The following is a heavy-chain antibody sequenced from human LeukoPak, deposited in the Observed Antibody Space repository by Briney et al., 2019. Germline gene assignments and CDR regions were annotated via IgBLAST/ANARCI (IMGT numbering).Heavy chain of an antibody. CDR2: LSTGGGTA. D-gene: IGHD2-2*01. CDR3: VKGTSWINPYFYMDV. Sequence: GGSLRLSCSASGFTFNSCAMNWVRQAPGKGLEWVSSLSTGGGTAFYADSVKGRFTISRDNSKSTLYLQMNSLRVEDTAVYYCVKGTSWINPYFYMDVWGKGTTVIVSS. J-gene: IGHJ6*03. V-gene: IGHV3-23*01. CDR1: GFTFNSCA.